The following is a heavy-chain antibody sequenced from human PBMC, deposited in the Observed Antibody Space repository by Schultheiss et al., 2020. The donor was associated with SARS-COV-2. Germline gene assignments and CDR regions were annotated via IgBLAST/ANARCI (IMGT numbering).Heavy chain of an antibody. D-gene: IGHD2-15*01. CDR3: ARDMVVAALGLYGMDV. CDR1: GFTFSSYG. Sequence: GGSLRLSCAASGFTFSSYGMHWVRQAPGKGLEWVSAISGSGGSTYYADSVKGRFTISRDNSKNTLYLQMNSLRAEDTAVYYCARDMVVAALGLYGMDVWGQGTTVTVSS. V-gene: IGHV3-23*01. J-gene: IGHJ6*02. CDR2: ISGSGGST.